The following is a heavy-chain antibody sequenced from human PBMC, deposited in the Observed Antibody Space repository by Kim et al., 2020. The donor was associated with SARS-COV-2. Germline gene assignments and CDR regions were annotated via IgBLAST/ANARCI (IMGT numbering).Heavy chain of an antibody. V-gene: IGHV3-23*01. J-gene: IGHJ4*02. CDR2: ISGSGGST. D-gene: IGHD3-3*01. CDR3: AKDRWRSDVLEWLLFDY. Sequence: GGSLRLSCAASGFTFSSYAMSWVRQAPGKGLEWVSAISGSGGSTYYADSVKGRFTISRDNSKNTLYLQMNSLRAEDTAVYYCAKDRWRSDVLEWLLFDYWGQGTLVTVSS. CDR1: GFTFSSYA.